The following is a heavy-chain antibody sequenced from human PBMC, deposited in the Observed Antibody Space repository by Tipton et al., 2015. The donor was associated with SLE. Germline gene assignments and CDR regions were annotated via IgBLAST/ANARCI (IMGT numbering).Heavy chain of an antibody. CDR1: GGSISSYF. J-gene: IGHJ4*02. D-gene: IGHD3-22*01. Sequence: GLVKPSETLSLTCTVSGGSISSYFWTWIRQPPGKGPEWIGHIFYTGSTRYNPSLKSRVTISVDTSKSQIFLKMSSVTTADTAVYYCARYYYDSTGDCLFDYWGQGTLVTVSS. CDR3: ARYYYDSTGDCLFDY. CDR2: IFYTGST. V-gene: IGHV4-59*12.